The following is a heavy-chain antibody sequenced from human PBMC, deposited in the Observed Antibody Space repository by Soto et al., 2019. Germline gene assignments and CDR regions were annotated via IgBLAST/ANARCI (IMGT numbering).Heavy chain of an antibody. J-gene: IGHJ3*02. D-gene: IGHD3-3*01. CDR3: AMAYYDFWSGYYTAPDAFDI. V-gene: IGHV5-10-1*01. CDR2: IDPSDSYT. Sequence: GESLKISCRGSGYSFTSYWISWVRQMPGKGLEWMGRIDPSDSYTNYSPSFQGHVTISADKSISTAYLQWSSLKASDTAMYYCAMAYYDFWSGYYTAPDAFDIWGQGTMVTVSS. CDR1: GYSFTSYW.